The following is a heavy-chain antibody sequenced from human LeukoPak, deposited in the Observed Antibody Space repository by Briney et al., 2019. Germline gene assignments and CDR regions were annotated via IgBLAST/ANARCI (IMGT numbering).Heavy chain of an antibody. Sequence: GSLRLSCAASGFTFSKYAMTWVRQAPGKGLEWVSGISVSGGSTNYADSVKGRFTISRDNSKNTLSLQMNSLRAEDTAVYHCAKSNYFESGGYYFFDYWGQGSLVTVCS. CDR3: AKSNYFESGGYYFFDY. CDR2: ISVSGGST. V-gene: IGHV3-23*01. J-gene: IGHJ4*02. D-gene: IGHD3-22*01. CDR1: GFTFSKYA.